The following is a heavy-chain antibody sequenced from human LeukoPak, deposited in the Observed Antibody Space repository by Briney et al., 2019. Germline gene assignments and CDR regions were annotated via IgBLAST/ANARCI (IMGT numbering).Heavy chain of an antibody. Sequence: PGGSLRLSCAASGFTFSSYWMSWVRKAPGKGLEWVANIKQDGSEKYYVDSVKGRFTISRDNAKNSLYLQMNSLRAEDTAVYYCARPYSSGWDPIDYWGQGTLVTVSA. D-gene: IGHD6-19*01. V-gene: IGHV3-7*01. CDR2: IKQDGSEK. J-gene: IGHJ4*02. CDR1: GFTFSSYW. CDR3: ARPYSSGWDPIDY.